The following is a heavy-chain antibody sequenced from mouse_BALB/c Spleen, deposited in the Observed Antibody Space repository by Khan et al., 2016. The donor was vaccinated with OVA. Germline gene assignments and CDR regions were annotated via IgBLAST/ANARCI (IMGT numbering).Heavy chain of an antibody. J-gene: IGHJ4*01. V-gene: IGHV2-6-1*01. CDR1: GFSLTNYG. CDR3: DRQPYYHYNVMDY. Sequence: VQLQESGPGLVAPSQSLSITCTISGFSLTNYGIHWVRQPPGKGLEWLVLMWSDGSTTYNSALKSRLTICKDNSKCQVFLKMNSLQTDDAAMYFCDRQPYYHYNVMDYWGQGTSVTVSS. CDR2: MWSDGST. D-gene: IGHD2-10*01.